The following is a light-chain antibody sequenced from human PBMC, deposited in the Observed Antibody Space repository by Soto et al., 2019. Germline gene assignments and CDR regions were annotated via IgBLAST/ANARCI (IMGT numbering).Light chain of an antibody. CDR2: GAS. Sequence: EIVLTQSPGTLSLSPGERATLSCRASQSVSSSYLAWYQQKPGQAPRLLMYGASSRATGIPDRFGGSGSGTDFTLPISRLEPEDFALYYCEQYGSSSYTFGQGTTLEIK. J-gene: IGKJ2*01. CDR3: EQYGSSSYT. V-gene: IGKV3-20*01. CDR1: QSVSSSY.